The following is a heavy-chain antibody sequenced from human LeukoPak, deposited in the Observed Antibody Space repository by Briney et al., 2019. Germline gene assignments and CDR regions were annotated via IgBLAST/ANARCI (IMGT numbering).Heavy chain of an antibody. CDR2: ISSSSSYI. V-gene: IGHV3-21*01. CDR3: ARDPHYYDSSGARFDY. CDR1: GFTFSSYS. Sequence: PGGSLRLSCAASGFTFSSYSMNWVRQAPGKGLEWVSSISSSSSYIYYADSVKGRFTISRDNAKNSLYLQMNSLRAEDAAVYYCARDPHYYDSSGARFDYWGQGTLVTVSS. D-gene: IGHD3-22*01. J-gene: IGHJ4*02.